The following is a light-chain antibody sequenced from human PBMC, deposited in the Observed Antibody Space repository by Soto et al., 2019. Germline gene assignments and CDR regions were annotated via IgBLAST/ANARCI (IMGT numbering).Light chain of an antibody. V-gene: IGKV3-15*01. J-gene: IGKJ1*01. CDR1: QSVSSN. CDR2: GAS. Sequence: EIVMTQSPATLSVSPGERATLSCRASQSVSSNLAWYQQKPGQAHRLLIYGASTRATGTQARFSGSGSGTEFTLTISSLQSEDFAVYYCKQYNNWPRTFGQGTKVDIK. CDR3: KQYNNWPRT.